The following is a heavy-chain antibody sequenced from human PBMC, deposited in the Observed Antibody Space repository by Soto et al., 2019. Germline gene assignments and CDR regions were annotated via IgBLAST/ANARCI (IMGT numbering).Heavy chain of an antibody. Sequence: ETLSLTCTVSGGSISSYYWSWIRQPAGKGLEWIGRIYTSGSTNYNPSLKSRVTMSVDTSKNQFSLKLSSVTAADTAVYYCARTNQNYDFWSGYYTDNWFDPWGQGTLVTVSS. CDR1: GGSISSYY. CDR3: ARTNQNYDFWSGYYTDNWFDP. V-gene: IGHV4-4*07. CDR2: IYTSGST. D-gene: IGHD3-3*01. J-gene: IGHJ5*02.